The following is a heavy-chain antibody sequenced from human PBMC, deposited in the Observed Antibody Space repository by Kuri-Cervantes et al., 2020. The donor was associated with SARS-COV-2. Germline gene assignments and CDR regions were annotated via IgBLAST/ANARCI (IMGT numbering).Heavy chain of an antibody. CDR3: ARVPRFCTNGVCYAFDI. V-gene: IGHV4-39*01. J-gene: IGHJ3*02. CDR2: VYYSGTT. Sequence: GSLRLSCTVSGGSISSQSYYWGWIRQPPGKGLEWIGSVYYSGTTYYNPSLRSRVTISLDTSKNQLSLNLNSVTAADTAVYYCARVPRFCTNGVCYAFDIWGQGTMVTVSS. CDR1: GGSISSQSYY. D-gene: IGHD2-8*01.